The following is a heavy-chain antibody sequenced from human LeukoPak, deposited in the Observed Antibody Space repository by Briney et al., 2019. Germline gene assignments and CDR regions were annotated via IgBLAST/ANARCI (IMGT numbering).Heavy chain of an antibody. J-gene: IGHJ6*02. D-gene: IGHD4-17*01. CDR3: AREDSPDYGDYPGLYYYGMDV. Sequence: PPGGSLRLSCAASGFAFSSYAMSRVRQAPGKGLEWVSAISGSGGSTYYADSVKGRFTISRGNSKNSLYLQMNSLRAEDTAVYYCAREDSPDYGDYPGLYYYGMDVWGQGTTVTVSS. CDR1: GFAFSSYA. CDR2: ISGSGGST. V-gene: IGHV3-23*01.